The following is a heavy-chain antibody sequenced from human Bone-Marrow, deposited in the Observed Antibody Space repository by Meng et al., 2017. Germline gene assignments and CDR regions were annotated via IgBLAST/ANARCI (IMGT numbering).Heavy chain of an antibody. D-gene: IGHD3-9*01. CDR3: ARARRPTRYFEGLNWFDP. V-gene: IGHV1-2*02. Sequence: ASVKVSCKASGYTFTGYYMHWVRQAPGQGLEWMGWINPNSGGTNYAQKFQGRVTMTRDTSISTAYMELSRLRSDDTAVYYCARARRPTRYFEGLNWFDPWGQGNLVNGAS. CDR2: INPNSGGT. CDR1: GYTFTGYY. J-gene: IGHJ5*02.